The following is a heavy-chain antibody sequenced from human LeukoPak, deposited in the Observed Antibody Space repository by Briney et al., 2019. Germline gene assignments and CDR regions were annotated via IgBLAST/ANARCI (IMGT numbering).Heavy chain of an antibody. D-gene: IGHD2-2*02. CDR2: IRYDGSNK. J-gene: IGHJ3*02. Sequence: PGGSLRLSCAASGFTFSSYGMHWFRQAPGKGLEWVAFIRYDGSNKYYADSVKGRFTISRDNSKNTLYLQMNSLRAEDTAVYYCAKLSGYCSSTSCYTRPYDAFDIWGQGTMVTVSS. CDR3: AKLSGYCSSTSCYTRPYDAFDI. V-gene: IGHV3-30*02. CDR1: GFTFSSYG.